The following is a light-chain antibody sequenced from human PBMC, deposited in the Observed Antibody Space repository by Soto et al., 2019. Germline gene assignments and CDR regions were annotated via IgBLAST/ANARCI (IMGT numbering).Light chain of an antibody. CDR1: NSDIGGYNY. V-gene: IGLV2-14*03. CDR3: SSYTSRSTLGV. CDR2: DVS. J-gene: IGLJ2*01. Sequence: QSARTQPASVSGSPGQSITISWTGTNSDIGGYNYVSWYQQHPGKAPKLMIYDVSNRPSGVSYRFSGSKSGNTASLTISGLQAEDEADYYCSSYTSRSTLGVFGGGTKLTVL.